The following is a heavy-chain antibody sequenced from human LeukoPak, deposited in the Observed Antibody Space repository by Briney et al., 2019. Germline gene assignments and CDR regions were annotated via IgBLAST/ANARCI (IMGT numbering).Heavy chain of an antibody. CDR3: ARLPLDCSSTSCYSDY. V-gene: IGHV1-2*02. J-gene: IGHJ4*02. CDR2: INPNSGGT. Sequence: ASVKVSCKASGYTFTGYYMHWVRQAPGQGLEWMGWINPNSGGTNYAQKFQGRVTMTRDKSISTAYMELSRMRSDDTAVYYCARLPLDCSSTSCYSDYWGQGTLVTVSS. D-gene: IGHD2-2*01. CDR1: GYTFTGYY.